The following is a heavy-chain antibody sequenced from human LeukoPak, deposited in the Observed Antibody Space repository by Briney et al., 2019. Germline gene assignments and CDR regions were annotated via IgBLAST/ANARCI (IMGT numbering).Heavy chain of an antibody. J-gene: IGHJ4*02. CDR3: ARENPPYCSSTSCYASYYFDY. D-gene: IGHD2-2*01. CDR2: IYHSGST. CDR1: GGSISSSNW. Sequence: PSGTLSLTCAVSGGSISSSNWWSWVRQPPGKGLEWIGEIYHSGSTNYNPSLKSRVTISVDKSKNQFSLKLSSVTAADTAVYYCARENPPYCSSTSCYASYYFDYWGQGALVTVSS. V-gene: IGHV4-4*02.